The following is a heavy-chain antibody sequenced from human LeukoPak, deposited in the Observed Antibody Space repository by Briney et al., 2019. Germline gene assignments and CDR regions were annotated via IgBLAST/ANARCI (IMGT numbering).Heavy chain of an antibody. CDR3: AKGLGDFGRTGGFDI. CDR2: VSGAGSGT. D-gene: IGHD2-21*02. V-gene: IGHV3-23*01. CDR1: GFTFSSYA. J-gene: IGHJ3*02. Sequence: PGGSLRPSCAASGFTFSSYALSWVRQAPGKGLEWVSAVSGAGSGTYYADSVKGRFTISRDNSKNTLYLQMSSLRAEDTAVYYCAKGLGDFGRTGGFDIWGQGTMVTVSS.